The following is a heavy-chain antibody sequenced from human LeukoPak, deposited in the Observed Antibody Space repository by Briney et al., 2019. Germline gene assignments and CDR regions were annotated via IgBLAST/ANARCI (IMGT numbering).Heavy chain of an antibody. CDR2: IKEDGSAK. D-gene: IGHD3-10*01. J-gene: IGHJ4*02. CDR3: ARDYYGSGSYFDY. Sequence: GGSLRLSCVASRFAFSSYWMAWVRRAPGKGLEWVANIKEDGSAKSYVDSVKGRFTISRDNAKNSLYLQLNSLRAEDTAVYYCARDYYGSGSYFDYWGQGALVTVSS. V-gene: IGHV3-7*05. CDR1: RFAFSSYW.